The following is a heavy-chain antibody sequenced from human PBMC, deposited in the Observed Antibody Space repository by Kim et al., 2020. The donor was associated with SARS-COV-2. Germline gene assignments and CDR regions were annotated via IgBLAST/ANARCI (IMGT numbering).Heavy chain of an antibody. V-gene: IGHV4-31*03. CDR1: GGTISSGGYY. J-gene: IGHJ3*02. CDR3: ARAPLGDAFDI. CDR2: IYYSGST. Sequence: SETLSLTCTVSGGTISSGGYYWSWIRQHPGKGLEWIGYIYYSGSTYYNPSLKSRVTISVDTSKNQFSLKLSSVTAADTAVYYCARAPLGDAFDIWGQGTMVTVSS. D-gene: IGHD3-16*01.